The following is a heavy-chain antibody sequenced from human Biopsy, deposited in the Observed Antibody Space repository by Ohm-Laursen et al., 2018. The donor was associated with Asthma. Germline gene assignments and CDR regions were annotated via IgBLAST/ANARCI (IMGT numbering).Heavy chain of an antibody. CDR3: ARMISYYDEMRDPFFDY. CDR1: GYTVTRYA. Sequence: GASVKVSCKASGYTVTRYAINWVRQAPGQGLEWMEWINTNTGNPTYAQGFTGRFVFSLDTSVNTAHLQISSLKAEDTAVYFCARMISYYDEMRDPFFDYWGQGTLVTVSS. J-gene: IGHJ4*02. D-gene: IGHD3-16*01. CDR2: INTNTGNP. V-gene: IGHV7-4-1*02.